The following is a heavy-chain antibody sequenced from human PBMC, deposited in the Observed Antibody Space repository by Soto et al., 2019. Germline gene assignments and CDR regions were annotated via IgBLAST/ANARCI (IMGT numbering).Heavy chain of an antibody. CDR1: GGSISSYY. V-gene: IGHV4-59*01. D-gene: IGHD3-22*01. J-gene: IGHJ6*03. CDR2: IYYSGST. Sequence: QVQLQERGPGLVRPSETLSLTCTVSGGSISSYYWSWIRQPPGKGLEWIGYIYYSGSTNYNPSLKSRVTISVDTSKNQFSLKLSSVTAADTAVYYCARALSARLFHNYYYYYIDVWGKGTTVTVSS. CDR3: ARALSARLFHNYYYYYIDV.